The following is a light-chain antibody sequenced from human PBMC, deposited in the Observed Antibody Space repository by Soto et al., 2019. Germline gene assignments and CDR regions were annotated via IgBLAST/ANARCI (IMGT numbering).Light chain of an antibody. CDR2: ELN. J-gene: IGLJ1*01. V-gene: IGLV2-8*01. Sequence: QSALTQPPSASGSPGQSVTISCTGTSSDVGGYDYVSWYQQHPGKAPKLIIYELNKRHSGVPDRFSGSKSGNTASLTISGLQAEDEADYYCCSYAGSYTYVFGTGTKATVL. CDR1: SSDVGGYDY. CDR3: CSYAGSYTYV.